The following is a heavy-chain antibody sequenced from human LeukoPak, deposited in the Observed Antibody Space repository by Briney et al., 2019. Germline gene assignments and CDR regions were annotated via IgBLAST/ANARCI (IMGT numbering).Heavy chain of an antibody. CDR1: GFTFSSYA. D-gene: IGHD3-10*01. J-gene: IGHJ4*02. Sequence: GGSLRLSCAAYGFTFSSYAMSWVRHAPGTGLEWVSAISGSGGSTYYADSVQGWLTTSTATSKHTLFLQMNRLRAAHTAVNYCARKFAGGTAGGSDCFENWGQGTPVTISS. CDR3: ARKFAGGTAGGSDCFEN. V-gene: IGHV3-23*01. CDR2: ISGSGGST.